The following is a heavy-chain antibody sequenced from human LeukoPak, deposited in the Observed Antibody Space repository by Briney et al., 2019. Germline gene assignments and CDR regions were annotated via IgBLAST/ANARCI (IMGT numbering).Heavy chain of an antibody. V-gene: IGHV3-30*02. J-gene: IGHJ6*03. CDR2: IRYDGSNK. CDR3: AKDVTRRGAYYMDV. D-gene: IGHD2-21*02. CDR1: GFTFSGYW. Sequence: GGSLRLSCAASGFTFSGYWMSWVRQAPGKGLEWVAFIRYDGSNKYYADSVKGRFTISRDNSKNTLYLQMNSLRAEDTAVYYCAKDVTRRGAYYMDVWGKETTVTISS.